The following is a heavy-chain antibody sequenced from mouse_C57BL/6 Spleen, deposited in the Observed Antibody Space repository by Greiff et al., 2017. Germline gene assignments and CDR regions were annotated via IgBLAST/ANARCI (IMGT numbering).Heavy chain of an antibody. J-gene: IGHJ2*01. CDR3: AREGIGGYYFDY. CDR1: GFTFSSYA. CDR2: ISDGGSYT. Sequence: EVKVVESGGGLVKPGGSLKLSCAASGFTFSSYAMSWVRQTPEKRLEWVATISDGGSYTYYPDNVKGRFTISRDNAKNNLYLQMSHLKSEDTAMYYCAREGIGGYYFDYWGQGTTLTVSS. V-gene: IGHV5-4*01.